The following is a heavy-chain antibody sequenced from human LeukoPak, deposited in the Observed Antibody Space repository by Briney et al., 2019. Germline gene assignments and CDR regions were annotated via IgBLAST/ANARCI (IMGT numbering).Heavy chain of an antibody. CDR3: ARELGGVGYYGMDV. V-gene: IGHV4-39*07. Sequence: PSETLSLTCTVSGGSISSSSYYWGWIRQPPGKGLEWIGSIYYSGSTYYNPSLKSRVTISVDTSKNQFSLKLSSVTAADTAVYYCARELGGVGYYGMDVWGQGTTVTVSS. J-gene: IGHJ6*02. CDR2: IYYSGST. CDR1: GGSISSSSYY. D-gene: IGHD1-26*01.